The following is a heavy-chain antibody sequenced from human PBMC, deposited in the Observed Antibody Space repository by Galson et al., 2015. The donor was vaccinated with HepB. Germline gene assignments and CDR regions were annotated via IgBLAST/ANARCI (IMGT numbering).Heavy chain of an antibody. CDR3: ARAGDATAPDY. D-gene: IGHD7-27*01. CDR1: GFTFSSYS. V-gene: IGHV3-21*01. CDR2: ISSSSSYM. Sequence: SLRLSCAASGFTFSSYSMNWVRQAPGKGLEWVSSISSSSSYMYYADSVKGRFTISRDNAKNSLYLQMNSLRAEDTAVYYCARAGDATAPDYWGQGTLVTVSS. J-gene: IGHJ4*02.